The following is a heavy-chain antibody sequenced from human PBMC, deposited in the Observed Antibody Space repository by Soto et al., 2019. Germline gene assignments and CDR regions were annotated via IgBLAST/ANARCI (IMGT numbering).Heavy chain of an antibody. J-gene: IGHJ6*02. CDR1: GFTFGDYA. D-gene: IGHD6-6*01. CDR3: TRVPEWGIAARLYYYGMDV. Sequence: EVQLVESGGGLVKPGRSLRLSCTASGFTFGDYAMSWFRQAPGKGLEWVGFIRSKAYGGTTEYAASVKGRFTISRDDSKSIAYLQMNSLKTEDTAVYYCTRVPEWGIAARLYYYGMDVWGQGTTVTVSS. CDR2: IRSKAYGGTT. V-gene: IGHV3-49*05.